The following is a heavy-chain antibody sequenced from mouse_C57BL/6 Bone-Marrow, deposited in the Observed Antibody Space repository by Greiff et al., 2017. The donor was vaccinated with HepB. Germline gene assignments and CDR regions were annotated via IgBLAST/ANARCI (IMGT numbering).Heavy chain of an antibody. CDR1: EYEFPSHD. D-gene: IGHD1-1*01. CDR2: INSDGGST. CDR3: ARHCYGSSFQYYYAMDY. Sequence: DVMLVESGGGLVQPGESLKLSCESNEYEFPSHDMSWVRKTPEKRLELVAAINSDGGSTYYPDTMERRFIISRDNTKKTLYLQMSSLRSEDTALYYCARHCYGSSFQYYYAMDYWGQGTSVTVSS. V-gene: IGHV5-2*01. J-gene: IGHJ4*01.